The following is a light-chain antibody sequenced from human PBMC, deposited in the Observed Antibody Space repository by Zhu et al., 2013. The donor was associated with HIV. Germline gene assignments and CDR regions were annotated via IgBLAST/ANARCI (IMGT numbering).Light chain of an antibody. CDR1: QSINTA. J-gene: IGKJ2*01. CDR2: DAS. CDR3: QQYHSFMYT. Sequence: GDRVTITCRASQSINTALAWYQERPGKAPKLLIYDASNLQTGVPSRFSGSGSGTEFILTISSLQPDDFATYYCQQYHSFMYTFGQGTKLEI. V-gene: IGKV1-5*01.